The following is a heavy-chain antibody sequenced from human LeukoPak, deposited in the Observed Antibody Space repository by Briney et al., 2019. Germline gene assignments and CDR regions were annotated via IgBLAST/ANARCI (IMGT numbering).Heavy chain of an antibody. CDR1: GFAFDDFA. CDR3: SGNGLVDFDY. Sequence: PGGSLRLSCTTSGFAFDDFAMSWVRQPARKGLEWVGFIRRRAYGGAAEYAASVKGRFIISRDDSKGIAYLQMNSLKTEDTAVYYCSGNGLVDFDYWGQGSRVIVSP. D-gene: IGHD1-14*01. V-gene: IGHV3-49*04. CDR2: IRRRAYGGAA. J-gene: IGHJ4*02.